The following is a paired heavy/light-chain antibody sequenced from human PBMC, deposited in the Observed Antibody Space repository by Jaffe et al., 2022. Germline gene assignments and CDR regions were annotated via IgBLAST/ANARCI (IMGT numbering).Heavy chain of an antibody. V-gene: IGHV3-23*01. CDR1: GFSFSTYA. D-gene: IGHD3-16*01. J-gene: IGHJ4*02. CDR3: AKAKGQGVMGGDY. CDR2: ITYSGGST. Sequence: EVQLLESGGGLVQPGGSLRLSCAAYGFSFSTYAMSWVRQAPGKGLEWVSAITYSGGSTYYSDSVKGRFTISRDNSKNTLYLQMNSLRAEDTAVYYCAKAKGQGVMGGDYWGQGTLVTVSS.
Light chain of an antibody. CDR3: QQYYSTPSFT. CDR2: WAS. J-gene: IGKJ3*01. CDR1: QSVLYSSNNKNY. V-gene: IGKV4-1*01. Sequence: DIVMTQSPDSLAVSLGERATINCKSSQSVLYSSNNKNYLAWYQQKPGQPPKLLIYWASTRESGVPDRFSGSGSGTDFTLTISSLQAEDVAVYYCQQYYSTPSFTFGPGTKVDI.